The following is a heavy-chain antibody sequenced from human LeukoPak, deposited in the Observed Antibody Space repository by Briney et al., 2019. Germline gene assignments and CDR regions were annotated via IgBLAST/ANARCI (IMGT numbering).Heavy chain of an antibody. D-gene: IGHD3-22*01. Sequence: GGSLRLSCVASGFTVSSSHMTWVRQAPGKGLEWVSVLYSGGSTYYADSVKGRFTISRDNSKNTLYLQMNSLGAEDTAVYYCARGGVTMIVPILWGQGTLVTVSS. CDR1: GFTVSSSH. CDR2: LYSGGST. CDR3: ARGGVTMIVPIL. V-gene: IGHV3-53*01. J-gene: IGHJ4*02.